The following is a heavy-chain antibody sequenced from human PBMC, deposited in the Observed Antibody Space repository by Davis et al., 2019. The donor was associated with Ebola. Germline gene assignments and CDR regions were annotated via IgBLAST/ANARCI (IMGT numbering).Heavy chain of an antibody. CDR3: ARDYVNSGCLGY. D-gene: IGHD3-22*01. J-gene: IGHJ4*02. Sequence: GESLKISCKGSGYSFTSYWISWVRQMPGKGLEWMGNIDPTDSSTNYSPSFQGHVTISADKSISTAYLQWSGLKASDTAMYYCARDYVNSGCLGYWGQGTLVTVSS. V-gene: IGHV5-10-1*01. CDR1: GYSFTSYW. CDR2: IDPTDSST.